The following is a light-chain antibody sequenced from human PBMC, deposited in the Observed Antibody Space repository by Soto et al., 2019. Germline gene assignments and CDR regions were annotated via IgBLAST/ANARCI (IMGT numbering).Light chain of an antibody. CDR1: QGISSY. CDR2: AAS. J-gene: IGKJ4*01. V-gene: IGKV1-9*01. Sequence: IQLTQSPSSLSASLGDRVTITCRASQGISSYLAWYQQKPGKAPKLLIYAASTLQSGVPSRFSGSGSGTDFTLTISSLQPEDFATYYCQQLNSYSPTFGGGTKVDIK. CDR3: QQLNSYSPT.